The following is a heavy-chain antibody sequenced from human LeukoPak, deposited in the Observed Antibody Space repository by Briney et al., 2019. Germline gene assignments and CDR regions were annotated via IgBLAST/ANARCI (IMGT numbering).Heavy chain of an antibody. V-gene: IGHV1-3*01. CDR2: INAGNGNT. D-gene: IGHD3-22*01. Sequence: ASVKVSCKASGYTFTSYAMHWVRQAPGQRLEWMGWINAGNGNTKYSQKFHGRVTITRDTSASTAYLELSSLRSEDTAVYYCARDGAEVVVITPPDYWGQGTLVTVSS. CDR3: ARDGAEVVVITPPDY. J-gene: IGHJ4*02. CDR1: GYTFTSYA.